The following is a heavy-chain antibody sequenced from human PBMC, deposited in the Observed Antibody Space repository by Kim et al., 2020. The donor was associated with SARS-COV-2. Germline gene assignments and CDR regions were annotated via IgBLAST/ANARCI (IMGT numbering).Heavy chain of an antibody. V-gene: IGHV3-48*02. D-gene: IGHD5-12*01. J-gene: IGHJ4*02. CDR2: ISSSSSTI. CDR1: GFTFSSYS. CDR3: ARGDGYNYDDYFDY. Sequence: GGSLRLSCAASGFTFSSYSMNWVRQAPGKGLEWVSYISSSSSTIYYADSVKGRFTISRDNAKNSLYLQMNSLRDEDTAVYYCARGDGYNYDDYFDYWGQGTLFTVSS.